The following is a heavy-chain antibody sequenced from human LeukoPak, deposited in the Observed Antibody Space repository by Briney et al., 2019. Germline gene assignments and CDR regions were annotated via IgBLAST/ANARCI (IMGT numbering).Heavy chain of an antibody. CDR3: ARGWYYDYVWGSYRPPIHAFDI. J-gene: IGHJ3*02. V-gene: IGHV1-2*02. Sequence: ASVKVSCKASGYTFTSYYIHWVRQAPGQGLEWMGRIKSDDTTYAPKFQGRVAMIKDTSISTAYMELSSLRSEDTAVYYCARGWYYDYVWGSYRPPIHAFDIWGQGTMVTVSS. CDR2: IKSDDT. D-gene: IGHD3-16*02. CDR1: GYTFTSYY.